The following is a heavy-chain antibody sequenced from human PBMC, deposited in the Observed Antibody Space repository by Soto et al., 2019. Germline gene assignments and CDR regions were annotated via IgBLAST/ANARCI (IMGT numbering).Heavy chain of an antibody. V-gene: IGHV4-30-2*01. CDR3: ARTTVTNGFDP. Sequence: QLQLQESGSGLVKPSQTLSLTCAVSGGSISSGGYSWSWIRQPPGKGLEWIGYIYHSGSTYYNPSLKSRVTISVDRSKTQFSLKLSSVAAADTAVYYCARTTVTNGFDPWGQGTLVTVSS. J-gene: IGHJ5*02. D-gene: IGHD4-17*01. CDR1: GGSISSGGYS. CDR2: IYHSGST.